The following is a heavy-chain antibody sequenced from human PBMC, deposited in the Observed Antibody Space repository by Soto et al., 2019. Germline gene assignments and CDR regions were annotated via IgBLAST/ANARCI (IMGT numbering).Heavy chain of an antibody. Sequence: HPGGSLRLSCAASGFTFSSYGMHWVRQAPGKGLEWVAVISYDGSNKYYADSVKGRFTISRDNSKNTLYLQMNSLRAEDTAVYYCAKGQVTPLFDYWGQGTLVTVSS. J-gene: IGHJ4*02. CDR1: GFTFSSYG. V-gene: IGHV3-30*18. CDR3: AKGQVTPLFDY. CDR2: ISYDGSNK. D-gene: IGHD2-21*02.